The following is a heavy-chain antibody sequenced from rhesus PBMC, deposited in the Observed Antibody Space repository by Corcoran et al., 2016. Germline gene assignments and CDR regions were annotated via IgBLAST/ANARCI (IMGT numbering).Heavy chain of an antibody. J-gene: IGHJ6*01. Sequence: QVQLVQSGAEVKKPGSSVKVSCKASGYTFTDYYMHWVRQAPRKGLEWMGWINPYNGKPKYAQKFQGRDTMARDTSTRTAYMELSSLRSEDTAVYYCARDRLEQRGFYYGLDSWGQGVVVTVSS. V-gene: IGHV1S2*01. CDR3: ARDRLEQRGFYYGLDS. CDR2: INPYNGKP. CDR1: GYTFTDYY. D-gene: IGHD1-20*01.